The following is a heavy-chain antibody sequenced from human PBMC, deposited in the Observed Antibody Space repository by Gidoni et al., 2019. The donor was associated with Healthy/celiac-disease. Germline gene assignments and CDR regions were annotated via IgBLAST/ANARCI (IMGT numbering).Heavy chain of an antibody. J-gene: IGHJ6*02. Sequence: QVQLVPSGAAVQKPGSSVKVSFKAYGGTFSSSAISWVRQAPGQGLEWMGGIIPIFGTANYAQKFQGRVTITADESTSTAYMELSSLRSEDTAVYYCARDRITMVQGVLNYYGMDVWGQGTTVTVSS. CDR2: IIPIFGTA. D-gene: IGHD3-10*01. CDR3: ARDRITMVQGVLNYYGMDV. V-gene: IGHV1-69*01. CDR1: GGTFSSSA.